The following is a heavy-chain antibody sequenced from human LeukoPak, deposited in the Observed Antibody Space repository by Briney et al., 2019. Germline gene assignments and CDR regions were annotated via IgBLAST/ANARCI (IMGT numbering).Heavy chain of an antibody. J-gene: IGHJ4*02. D-gene: IGHD2-2*01. CDR1: GYTFTGYY. CDR3: ARDSARLRSSTPLYYFDY. Sequence: ASVKVSCKASGYTFTGYYMHWVRQAPGQGLEWMGRINPNSGGTNYAQKFQGRVTMTRDTSISTAYMELSRLRSDDTAVYYCARDSARLRSSTPLYYFDYWGQGTLVTVSS. V-gene: IGHV1-2*06. CDR2: INPNSGGT.